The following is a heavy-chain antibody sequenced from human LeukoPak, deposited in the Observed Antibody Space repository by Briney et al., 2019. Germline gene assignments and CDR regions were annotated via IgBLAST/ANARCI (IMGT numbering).Heavy chain of an antibody. CDR3: ARPYCSGNSCFSTPIDY. V-gene: IGHV3-33*08. CDR2: IWYDGSNT. CDR1: GFTFSSYW. Sequence: GGSLRLSCAASGFTFSSYWMHWVRQAPGKGLEWVAVIWYDGSNTYYADSVKGRFTISRDNSKNTLFLQMNSLRAEDTAAYYCARPYCSGNSCFSTPIDYWGQGTLVTVSS. D-gene: IGHD2-15*01. J-gene: IGHJ4*02.